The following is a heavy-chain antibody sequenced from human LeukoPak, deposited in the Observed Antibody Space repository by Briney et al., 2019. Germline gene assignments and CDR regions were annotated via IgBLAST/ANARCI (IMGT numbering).Heavy chain of an antibody. CDR1: GFTFSSYE. V-gene: IGHV3-48*03. CDR3: ARERGSSGYFDY. CDR2: ISSSGSTI. J-gene: IGHJ4*02. Sequence: GGSLRLSCAAFGFTFSSYEMNWVRQAAGKGREGVSYISSSGSTIYYADSGKGRFTISRDNATNSLYLQMNSLRAEDTAVYYCARERGSSGYFDYWGQGTMVTVSS. D-gene: IGHD3-22*01.